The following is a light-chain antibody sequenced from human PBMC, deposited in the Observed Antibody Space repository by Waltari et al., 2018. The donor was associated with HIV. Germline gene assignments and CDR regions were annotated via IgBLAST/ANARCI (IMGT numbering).Light chain of an antibody. Sequence: QSVLTQPPSVSGAPGQRVTISCTGSSSNIGAGYDVHWYQQLPGTAPELLIYYNPNRPSGVPDRISCSKSGTSASLAITGLQAEDEADYYCQSYDSSLSGYVFGTGTKVTVL. CDR2: YNP. J-gene: IGLJ1*01. CDR1: SSNIGAGYD. CDR3: QSYDSSLSGYV. V-gene: IGLV1-40*01.